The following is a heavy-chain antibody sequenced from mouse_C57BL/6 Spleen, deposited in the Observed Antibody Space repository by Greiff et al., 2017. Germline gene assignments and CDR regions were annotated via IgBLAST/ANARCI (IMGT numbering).Heavy chain of an antibody. Sequence: QVQLKESGPELVKPGASVKISCKASGYAFSSSWMNWVKQRPGKGLEWIGRIYPGDGDTNYNGKFKGKATLTADKSSSTAYMQLSSLTSEDSAVYFCARPLYYGSSWFAYWGQGTLVTVSA. J-gene: IGHJ3*01. D-gene: IGHD1-1*01. CDR3: ARPLYYGSSWFAY. CDR1: GYAFSSSW. CDR2: IYPGDGDT. V-gene: IGHV1-82*01.